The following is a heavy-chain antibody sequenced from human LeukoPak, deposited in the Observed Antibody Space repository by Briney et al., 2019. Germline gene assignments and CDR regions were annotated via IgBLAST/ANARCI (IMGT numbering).Heavy chain of an antibody. V-gene: IGHV3-23*01. CDR2: ISGSGNKT. D-gene: IGHD4-17*01. CDR3: AKGYGDLVAFDI. CDR1: GFTFSHFA. J-gene: IGHJ3*02. Sequence: GGSLRLSCAASGFTFSHFAMSWVRQAPGKGLHWVSSISGSGNKTYDADSVKGRFTISRDNSKNTLYLQMTGLRAEDTAVYYCAKGYGDLVAFDIWGQGTMVTVSS.